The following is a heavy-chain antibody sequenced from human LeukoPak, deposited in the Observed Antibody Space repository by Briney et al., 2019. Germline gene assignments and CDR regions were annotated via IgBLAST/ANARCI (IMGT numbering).Heavy chain of an antibody. CDR1: GYTFTSYG. D-gene: IGHD3-22*01. V-gene: IGHV1-18*01. CDR2: ISAYNGNT. J-gene: IGHJ6*02. Sequence: GASVKVSCKASGYTFTSYGISWMRQAPGQGLEWMGWISAYNGNTNYAQKLQGRVTMTTDTSTSTAYMELRSLRSDDTAVYYCARDDDYYDSSGYYPSYYYYGMDVWGQGTTVTVSS. CDR3: ARDDDYYDSSGYYPSYYYYGMDV.